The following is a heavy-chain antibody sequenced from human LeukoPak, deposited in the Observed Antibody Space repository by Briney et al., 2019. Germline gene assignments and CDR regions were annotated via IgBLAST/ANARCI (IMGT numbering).Heavy chain of an antibody. CDR1: GFTFSSYW. CDR3: ARERQGYYDSSGYLDY. Sequence: GGSLRLSCAASGFTFSSYWMSWVRQAPGKGLEWVANMKQDGSEKYYVDSVEGRSTISRDNAKNSLYLQMNSLRAEDTAVYYCARERQGYYDSSGYLDYWGQGTLVTVSS. J-gene: IGHJ4*02. D-gene: IGHD3-22*01. V-gene: IGHV3-7*01. CDR2: MKQDGSEK.